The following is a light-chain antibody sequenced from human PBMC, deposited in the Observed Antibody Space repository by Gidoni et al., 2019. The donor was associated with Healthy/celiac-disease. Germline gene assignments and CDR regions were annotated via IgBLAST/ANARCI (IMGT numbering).Light chain of an antibody. CDR1: QGISSY. J-gene: IGKJ3*01. Sequence: IQLTQSPSFLSASVGDRVTITCRASQGISSYLAWYQQNPGKAPKLLIYAASTLQSGVPSRFSGSGSGKEFTLTISSLQPEDFATYYCQQRNSYPRCTFXPXTKVDIK. CDR2: AAS. CDR3: QQRNSYPRCT. V-gene: IGKV1-9*01.